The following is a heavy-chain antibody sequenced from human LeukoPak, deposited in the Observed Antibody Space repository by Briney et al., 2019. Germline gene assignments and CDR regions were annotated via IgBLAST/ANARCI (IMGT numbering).Heavy chain of an antibody. J-gene: IGHJ3*02. CDR2: IYYSGST. Sequence: SETLSLTCTVSGGSISSYYWSWIRQPPGKGLEWIGSIYYSGSTYYNPSLKSRVTISVDTSKNQFSLKLSSVTAADTAVYYCARLPYSSGWFDAFDIWGQGTMVTVSS. V-gene: IGHV4-59*05. D-gene: IGHD6-19*01. CDR3: ARLPYSSGWFDAFDI. CDR1: GGSISSYY.